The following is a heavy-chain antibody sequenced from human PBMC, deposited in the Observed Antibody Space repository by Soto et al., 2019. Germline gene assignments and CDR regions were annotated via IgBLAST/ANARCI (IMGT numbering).Heavy chain of an antibody. Sequence: PGGSLRLSCAASGFTFRSYNMNWVRQAPGKGLEWVSSINRGGSHIFHTDSVKGRFSISRDNAENSLYLQMNSLRAEDTAIYYCAREGSDNGDLDYWGQGTLVTVSS. CDR2: INRGGSHI. J-gene: IGHJ4*02. CDR3: AREGSDNGDLDY. V-gene: IGHV3-21*06. D-gene: IGHD2-8*01. CDR1: GFTFRSYN.